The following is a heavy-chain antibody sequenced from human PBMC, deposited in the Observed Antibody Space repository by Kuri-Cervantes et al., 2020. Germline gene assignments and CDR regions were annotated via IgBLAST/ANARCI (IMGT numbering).Heavy chain of an antibody. D-gene: IGHD3-10*01. CDR1: GFTFSSYS. Sequence: GGSLRLSCAASGFTFSSYSMNWVRQAPGKGLEWVSSVSSSSSYIYYADSVKGRFTISRDNAKNSLYLQMNSLRAEDTAVYYCARDKGGGTMVRGVINPIVYWGQGTLVTVSS. CDR3: ARDKGGGTMVRGVINPIVY. CDR2: VSSSSSYI. V-gene: IGHV3-21*01. J-gene: IGHJ4*02.